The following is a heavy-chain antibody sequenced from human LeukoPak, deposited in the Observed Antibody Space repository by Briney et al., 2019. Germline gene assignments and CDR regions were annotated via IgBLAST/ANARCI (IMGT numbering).Heavy chain of an antibody. Sequence: ASVKVSCKASGYTFTSYDINWVRQATGQGLEWMGWMNPNSGNTGYAQKFQGRVTMTRNTSISTAYMELSSLRSEDTAVYYCASPSPGEWELYVFDYWGQGTLVTVSS. D-gene: IGHD1-26*01. CDR2: MNPNSGNT. CDR1: GYTFTSYD. J-gene: IGHJ4*02. V-gene: IGHV1-8*01. CDR3: ASPSPGEWELYVFDY.